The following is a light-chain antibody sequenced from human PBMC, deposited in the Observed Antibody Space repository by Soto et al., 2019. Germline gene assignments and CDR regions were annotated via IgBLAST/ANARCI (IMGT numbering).Light chain of an antibody. J-gene: IGLJ1*01. CDR3: CSYAGSYIPYV. V-gene: IGLV2-11*01. Sequence: QSALTQPRSVSGSPRQSVTISCTGTSSDVGRYNYVSWYQQHPGKAPKLMIYDVSKRPSGVPDRFSGSKSGNTASLTISGLQAEDEADYYCCSYAGSYIPYVFGTGTKVTVL. CDR2: DVS. CDR1: SSDVGRYNY.